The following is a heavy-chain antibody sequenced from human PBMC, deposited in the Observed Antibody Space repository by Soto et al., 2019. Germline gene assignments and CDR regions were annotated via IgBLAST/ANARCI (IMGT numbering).Heavy chain of an antibody. CDR1: GYTFTSYD. CDR3: ARTLYGDNVGY. D-gene: IGHD4-17*01. CDR2: MNPNSGNT. V-gene: IGHV1-8*01. Sequence: QVQLVQSGAEVKKPGASVKVSCKASGYTFTSYDINWVRQATGQGLEWMGWMNPNSGNTGYAQKFQGRVTFTGNTSTSAAYRGLSSLRSEATAVYYGARTLYGDNVGYWGQGTLVTVSS. J-gene: IGHJ4*02.